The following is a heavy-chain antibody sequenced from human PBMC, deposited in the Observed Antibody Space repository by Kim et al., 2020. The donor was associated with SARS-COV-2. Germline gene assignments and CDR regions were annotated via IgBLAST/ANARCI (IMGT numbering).Heavy chain of an antibody. V-gene: IGHV3-66*01. CDR2: RK. J-gene: IGHJ4*02. CDR3: AREPSTYFDY. Sequence: RKYYPDSLKGRFTTSRDASKNPLYLPMNSLRAEDTAVYFCAREPSTYFDYWGQGTLVTVSS.